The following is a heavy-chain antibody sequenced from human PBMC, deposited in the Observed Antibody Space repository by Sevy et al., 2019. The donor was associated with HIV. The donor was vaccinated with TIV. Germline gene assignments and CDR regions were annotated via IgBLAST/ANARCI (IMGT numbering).Heavy chain of an antibody. CDR3: ARDYYDSRGYREHREIDP. Sequence: GGSLRLSCAASGFTFSNYNMNWVRQAPGKGLEWVSFISGNSSHTLYGDSVKGRFTISRDNSNNSLYLQMDSLGVDDTAVYYCARDYYDSRGYREHREIDPWGQGTLVTVSS. CDR1: GFTFSNYN. D-gene: IGHD3-22*01. J-gene: IGHJ5*02. CDR2: ISGNSSHT. V-gene: IGHV3-21*01.